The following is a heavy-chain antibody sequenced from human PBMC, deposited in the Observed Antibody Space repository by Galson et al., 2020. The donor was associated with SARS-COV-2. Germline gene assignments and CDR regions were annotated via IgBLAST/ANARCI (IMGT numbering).Heavy chain of an antibody. CDR2: MSGSGGDI. CDR3: ASIAYYDFWTGTQNFYYFNY. J-gene: IGHJ4*02. D-gene: IGHD3-3*01. CDR1: GFIFRSSA. V-gene: IGHV3-23*01. Sequence: GGSLRLSCVASGFIFRSSAMGWVRQVPGQGLEWVSGMSGSGGDIHYSDSLQGRFTISRDNSKNTLYLQMNSLRVEDTAIYYCASIAYYDFWTGTQNFYYFNYWGQGIPVTVSS.